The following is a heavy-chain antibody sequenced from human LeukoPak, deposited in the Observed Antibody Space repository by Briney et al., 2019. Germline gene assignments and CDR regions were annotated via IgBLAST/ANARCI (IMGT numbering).Heavy chain of an antibody. J-gene: IGHJ3*02. V-gene: IGHV4-59*01. D-gene: IGHD3-10*01. CDR3: ARAEEVAGSELLWFGELLFDAFDI. CDR1: GGSISSYY. CDR2: IYYSGST. Sequence: SETLSLTCTVSGGSISSYYWSWIRQPPGKGLEWIGYIYYSGSTSYNPSLKSRVTISVDTSKNQFSLKLSSVTAADTAVYYCARAEEVAGSELLWFGELLFDAFDIWGQGTMVTVSS.